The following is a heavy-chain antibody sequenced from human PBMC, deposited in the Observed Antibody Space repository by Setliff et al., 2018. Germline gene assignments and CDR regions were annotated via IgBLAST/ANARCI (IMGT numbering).Heavy chain of an antibody. CDR1: GFTFSSYS. V-gene: IGHV3-48*04. CDR3: ARAPSTRGYSGYDS. CDR2: ISSSSSTM. Sequence: GGSLRLSCAASGFTFSSYSMNWVRQAPGKGLEWVSYISSSSSTMYYADSVKGRFTISRDNAKNSLYLQMNSLRAEDTAVYYCARAPSTRGYSGYDSWGQGTLVTVS. J-gene: IGHJ5*02. D-gene: IGHD5-12*01.